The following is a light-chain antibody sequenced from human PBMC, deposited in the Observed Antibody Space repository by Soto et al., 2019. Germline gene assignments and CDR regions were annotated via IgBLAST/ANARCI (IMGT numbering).Light chain of an antibody. CDR1: ASDVGSFDC. J-gene: IGLJ3*02. CDR3: KSYTSRSTPWV. CDR2: DVN. Sequence: QSVLTQPASVSGSPGQSITISCTGSASDVGSFDCVSWYQQYPGKAPKLIIYDVNNRLSGVSDRFSGSKSGNTASLTISGLQAEDEADYYCKSYTSRSTPWVFGGGTKVTVL. V-gene: IGLV2-14*03.